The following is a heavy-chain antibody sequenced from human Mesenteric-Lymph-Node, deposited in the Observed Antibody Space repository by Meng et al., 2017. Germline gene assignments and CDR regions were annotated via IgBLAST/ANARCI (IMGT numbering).Heavy chain of an antibody. CDR3: AGSPGWWFLDL. D-gene: IGHD1-1*01. CDR2: INHSGST. Sequence: QLQLQESDSGLMKPSQTRSLTCAVYGGSFSGYYWSWIRQPPGKGLEWIGEINHSGSTNYNPSLKSRVTISVDTSKNQFSLKLSSVTAADTAVYYCAGSPGWWFLDLWGRGTLVTVSS. CDR1: GGSFSGYY. V-gene: IGHV4-34*01. J-gene: IGHJ2*01.